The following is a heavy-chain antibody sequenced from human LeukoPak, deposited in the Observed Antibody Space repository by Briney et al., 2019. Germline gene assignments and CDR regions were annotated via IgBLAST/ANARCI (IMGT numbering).Heavy chain of an antibody. D-gene: IGHD3-22*01. CDR3: AKDGNWALYDSSGYYGY. J-gene: IGHJ4*01. CDR2: ISYDGSNK. CDR1: GFTFSSYG. Sequence: DRSLTVSRAASGFTFSSYGMHWVRQAPGKGLEWVAVISYDGSNKYYADSVKGRFTISRDNSKNTLYLQMNSLRAEDTAVYYCAKDGNWALYDSSGYYGYWG. V-gene: IGHV3-30*18.